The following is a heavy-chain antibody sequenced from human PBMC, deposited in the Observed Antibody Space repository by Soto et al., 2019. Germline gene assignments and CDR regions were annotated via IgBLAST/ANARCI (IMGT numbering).Heavy chain of an antibody. CDR1: GFTFSSYA. CDR3: AKDSDSSPRSDPELW. Sequence: EVQLLESGGGLVQPGGSLRLSCAASGFTFSSYAMNWVRQAPGKGLEWVSAISGSGASLYYSGSVQGRFTSTRDNSKNTLYLQMNSLRAEDTALYYCAKDSDSSPRSDPELWWGQGALVTVSS. J-gene: IGHJ4*02. V-gene: IGHV3-23*01. CDR2: ISGSGASL. D-gene: IGHD1-7*01.